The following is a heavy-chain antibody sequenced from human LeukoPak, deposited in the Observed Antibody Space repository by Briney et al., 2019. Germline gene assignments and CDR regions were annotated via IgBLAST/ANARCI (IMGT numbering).Heavy chain of an antibody. CDR2: IYYSGST. CDR1: IYSISISSDY. Sequence: PSETLSLTCTLSIYSISISSDYWASIRQPPRKGLEWLGSIYYSGSTYYNPSHKSRVTISVDTSKTQFSLKLSSVTAADTAVYYCARRLSGFTVRGVMEGGHFDYWGQGTLVTVSS. J-gene: IGHJ4*02. D-gene: IGHD3-10*01. CDR3: ARRLSGFTVRGVMEGGHFDY. V-gene: IGHV4-39*01.